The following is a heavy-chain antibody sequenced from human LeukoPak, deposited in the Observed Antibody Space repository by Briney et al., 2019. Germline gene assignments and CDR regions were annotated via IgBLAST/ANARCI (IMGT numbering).Heavy chain of an antibody. CDR1: GFTFSSYG. CDR3: AKEAVVVVTAVRSAFDI. CDR2: ISYDGSNK. J-gene: IGHJ3*02. D-gene: IGHD2-21*02. Sequence: GGSLRLSCAASGFTFSSYGMHWVRQAPGKGLEGVAVISYDGSNKCYADSVKGRFTISRDNSKNTLYLQMNSLRAEDTAVYYCAKEAVVVVTAVRSAFDIWGQGTMVTVSS. V-gene: IGHV3-30*18.